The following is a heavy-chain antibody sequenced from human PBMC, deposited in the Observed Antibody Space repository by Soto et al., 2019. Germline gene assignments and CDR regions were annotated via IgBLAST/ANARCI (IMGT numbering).Heavy chain of an antibody. Sequence: SVTVACKASGYAFPICDIQWVRQSPGQGLEWMGWINPNRGGTSYAQKFQGRVTMTRDRSITTAYMERSKLSSGETAVYYCAKRGSCSRPALGYFDYWGQGTGVTVSS. V-gene: IGHV1-2*02. D-gene: IGHD2-15*01. CDR1: GYAFPICD. CDR3: AKRGSCSRPALGYFDY. CDR2: INPNRGGT. J-gene: IGHJ4*02.